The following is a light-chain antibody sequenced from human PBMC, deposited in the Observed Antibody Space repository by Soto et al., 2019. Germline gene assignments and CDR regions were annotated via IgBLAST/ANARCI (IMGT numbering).Light chain of an antibody. Sequence: DIQITQSPCSLSASVGDRVTITCRASQTISSWLAWYQQKPGRAPKLLIYDASNLEAGVPSRFRGSGSGTDFTFTISRLQPEDIATYYCQQYENLPTFGQGTRLEIK. V-gene: IGKV1-33*01. CDR1: QTISSW. J-gene: IGKJ5*01. CDR3: QQYENLPT. CDR2: DAS.